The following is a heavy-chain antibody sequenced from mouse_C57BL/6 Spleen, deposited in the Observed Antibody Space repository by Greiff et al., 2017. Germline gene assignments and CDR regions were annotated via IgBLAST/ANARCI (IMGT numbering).Heavy chain of an antibody. Sequence: QVQLQQPGAELVKPGASVKLSCKASGYTFTSYWMHWVKQRPGQGLEWIGMIHPNSGSTSYNEKFKSKATLTVDKSSSTAYMQLSSLTSEDSSVYFVAMWCSFIASVVGCFDVWGKGTPVTVSS. J-gene: IGHJ1*03. V-gene: IGHV1-64*01. CDR2: IHPNSGST. CDR1: GYTFTSYW. CDR3: AMWCSFIASVVGCFDV. D-gene: IGHD1-1*01.